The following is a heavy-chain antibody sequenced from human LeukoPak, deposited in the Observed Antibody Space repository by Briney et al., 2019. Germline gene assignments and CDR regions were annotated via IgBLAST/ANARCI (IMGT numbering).Heavy chain of an antibody. D-gene: IGHD6-13*01. CDR3: AKSSSWYVPAPDY. CDR2: ISSSSSYI. V-gene: IGHV3-21*01. J-gene: IGHJ4*02. Sequence: GGSLRLSCAASGFTFSSYSMNWVHQAPGKGLEWVSSISSSSSYIYYADSVKGRFTISRDNAKNSLYLQMNSLRAEDTAVYYCAKSSSWYVPAPDYWGQGTLVTVSS. CDR1: GFTFSSYS.